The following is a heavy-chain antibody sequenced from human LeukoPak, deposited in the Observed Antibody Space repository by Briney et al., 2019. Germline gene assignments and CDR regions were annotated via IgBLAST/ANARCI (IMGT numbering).Heavy chain of an antibody. Sequence: GASVKVSCKASGYTFTSYDINWVRQATGQGLEWMGWMNPNSGNTGYAQKFQGRVTMTRNTSISTAYMELSSLRSEDTAVYYCARWGYYGGNSAGDAFDIWGQGTMVTVSS. CDR3: ARWGYYGGNSAGDAFDI. D-gene: IGHD4-23*01. CDR1: GYTFTSYD. J-gene: IGHJ3*02. CDR2: MNPNSGNT. V-gene: IGHV1-8*01.